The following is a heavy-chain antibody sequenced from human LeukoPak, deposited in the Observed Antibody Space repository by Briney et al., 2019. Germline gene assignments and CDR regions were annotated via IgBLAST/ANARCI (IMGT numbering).Heavy chain of an antibody. V-gene: IGHV4-39*01. CDR3: ARHHIVVVRTAWFDP. CDR1: GGSISSSSYY. CDR2: IYYSGST. D-gene: IGHD2-21*01. J-gene: IGHJ5*02. Sequence: SETLSLTCTVSGGSISSSSYYWGWIRQPPGKGLEWIGSIYYSGSTYYNPSLKSRVTISVDTSKNQFSLKLSSVTAADTAVYYCARHHIVVVRTAWFDPWGQGTLVTVSS.